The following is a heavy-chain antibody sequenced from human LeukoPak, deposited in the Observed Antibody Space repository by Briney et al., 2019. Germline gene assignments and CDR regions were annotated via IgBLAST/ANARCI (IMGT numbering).Heavy chain of an antibody. Sequence: SETLSLTCAVSGGSISSGGYSWSWIRQPPGKGLEWIGYIYHSGSTYYNPSLKSRVTISVDRSKNQFSLKLSSVTAADTAVYYCARSNFHDVWGQGTTVTVSS. D-gene: IGHD4/OR15-4a*01. CDR3: ARSNFHDV. V-gene: IGHV4-30-2*01. CDR1: GGSISSGGYS. J-gene: IGHJ6*02. CDR2: IYHSGST.